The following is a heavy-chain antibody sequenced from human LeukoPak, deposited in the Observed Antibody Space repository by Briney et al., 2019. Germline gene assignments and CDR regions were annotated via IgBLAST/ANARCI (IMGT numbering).Heavy chain of an antibody. J-gene: IGHJ5*02. CDR1: GGSISSGGYS. CDR3: AREMMAANNWFDP. Sequence: PSETLSLTCAVSGGSISSGGYSWSWIRQPPGKGLEWIGYIYHSGGTYYNPSLKSRVTISVDRSKNQFSLKLSSVTAADTAVYYCAREMMAANNWFDPWGQGTLVTVSS. CDR2: IYHSGGT. V-gene: IGHV4-30-2*01. D-gene: IGHD6-25*01.